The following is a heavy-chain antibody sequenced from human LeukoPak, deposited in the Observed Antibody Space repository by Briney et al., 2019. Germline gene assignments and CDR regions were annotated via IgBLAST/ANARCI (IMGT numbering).Heavy chain of an antibody. CDR2: ISSSGGST. CDR1: RFIFLSYA. CDR3: VKVANYGGKRALDY. J-gene: IGHJ4*02. V-gene: IGHV3-64D*06. Sequence: PGGSLRLSWSASRFIFLSYAICWVRQAPGKGPVYVSGISSSGGSTYYADSVKGRFTISRDNSKNTVYLQMSSLRVEDTAVYYCVKVANYGGKRALDYWGQGTLVTVSS. D-gene: IGHD4-23*01.